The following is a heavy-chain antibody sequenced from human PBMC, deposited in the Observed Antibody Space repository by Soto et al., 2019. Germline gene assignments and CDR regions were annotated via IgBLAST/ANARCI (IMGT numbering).Heavy chain of an antibody. V-gene: IGHV1-69*06. D-gene: IGHD3-3*01. J-gene: IGHJ5*02. Sequence: SVKVSCKASGGTFSSYAISWVRQAPGQGLEWMGGIIPIFGTANYAQKFQGRVTITADKSTSTAYMELSSLRSEDTAVYYCARDSNEITIFGVGLLNWFDPWGQGXLVTVYS. CDR1: GGTFSSYA. CDR3: ARDSNEITIFGVGLLNWFDP. CDR2: IIPIFGTA.